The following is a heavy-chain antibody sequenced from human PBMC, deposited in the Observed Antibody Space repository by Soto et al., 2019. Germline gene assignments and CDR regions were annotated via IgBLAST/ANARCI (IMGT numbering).Heavy chain of an antibody. D-gene: IGHD2-21*02. Sequence: QITLKESGPTLVKPTQTLTLTCTFSGFSLNTRGVGVGWIRQPPGKALEWLALIYWDDDKRYSPSLKSRLTITKDTPKNQVVLTMTNMDPVDTATYYCAHRQTYCGGDCYSGFDYWGQGTLVTVSS. V-gene: IGHV2-5*02. CDR1: GFSLNTRGVG. CDR2: IYWDDDK. CDR3: AHRQTYCGGDCYSGFDY. J-gene: IGHJ4*02.